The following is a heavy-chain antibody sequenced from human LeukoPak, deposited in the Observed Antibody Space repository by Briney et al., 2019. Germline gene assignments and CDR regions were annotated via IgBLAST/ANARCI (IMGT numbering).Heavy chain of an antibody. J-gene: IGHJ4*02. Sequence: SETLSLTCAVYGGSFSGYYWSWIRQPPGNGLEWIGEINHSGSTNYNPSLKSRGTISVDTSKKQFSLKLSSVTAADTAVYYCARGRDYDFWSGYYNRELDYWGQGTLVTVSS. CDR1: GGSFSGYY. CDR2: INHSGST. D-gene: IGHD3-3*01. V-gene: IGHV4-34*01. CDR3: ARGRDYDFWSGYYNRELDY.